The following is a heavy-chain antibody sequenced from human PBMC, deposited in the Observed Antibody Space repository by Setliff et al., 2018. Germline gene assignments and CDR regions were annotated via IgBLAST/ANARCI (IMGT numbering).Heavy chain of an antibody. Sequence: PGGSLRLSCAASGFTFSSYAMSWVRQAPGKGLEWVSFISGSGGSTYYADSVKGRFTISRDNPKNTLYLQVNSLRAEDTAVYYCAKIRSGWYEAIDYWGQGTLVTVSS. J-gene: IGHJ4*02. CDR2: ISGSGGST. CDR1: GFTFSSYA. D-gene: IGHD6-19*01. V-gene: IGHV3-23*01. CDR3: AKIRSGWYEAIDY.